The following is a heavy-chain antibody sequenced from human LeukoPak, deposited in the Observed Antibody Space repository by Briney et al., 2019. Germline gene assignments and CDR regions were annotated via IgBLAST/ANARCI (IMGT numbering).Heavy chain of an antibody. CDR1: GFTFSRNG. CDR2: ISSSSNYI. D-gene: IGHD6-19*01. CDR3: ARDPSSGWYLKGWFDP. V-gene: IGHV3-21*01. J-gene: IGHJ5*02. Sequence: GGSLRLSCAASGFTFSRNGMTWVRQAPGKGLEWVSSISSSSNYIYYADSVKGRFTISRDNAKNSLYLQMNSLRAEDTAVYYCARDPSSGWYLKGWFDPWGQGTLVTVSS.